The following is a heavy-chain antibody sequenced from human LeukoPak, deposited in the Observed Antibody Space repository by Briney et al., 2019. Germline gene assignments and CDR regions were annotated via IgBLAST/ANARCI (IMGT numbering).Heavy chain of an antibody. CDR3: AKDRSCTNNICHGDFDY. CDR2: ISYSGTNT. V-gene: IGHV3-23*01. CDR1: GFTFSSYA. Sequence: GGSLRLSCAASGFTFSSYAMSWGRQAPGKGLEWVSTISYSGTNTFYADSVKGRFTISRDNSKNTLFLIMNSLRAEDTAVYYCAKDRSCTNNICHGDFDYWGQGTLVTVSS. D-gene: IGHD2-8*01. J-gene: IGHJ4*02.